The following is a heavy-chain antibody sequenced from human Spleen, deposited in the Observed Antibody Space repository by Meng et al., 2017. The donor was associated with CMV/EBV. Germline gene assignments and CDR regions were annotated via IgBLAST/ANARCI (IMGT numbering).Heavy chain of an antibody. J-gene: IGHJ6*02. D-gene: IGHD1-1*01. CDR1: GFPFSSYA. CDR3: AREVLESIYYYAMDV. Sequence: GGSLRLSCAASGFPFSSYAMNWVRQAPGKGLEWDSFITTRSTYIYYADSVKGRFTISRDNAKNSLSLQMNSLRAEDTAVYYCAREVLESIYYYAMDVWGQGTTVTVSS. CDR2: ITTRSTYI. V-gene: IGHV3-21*01.